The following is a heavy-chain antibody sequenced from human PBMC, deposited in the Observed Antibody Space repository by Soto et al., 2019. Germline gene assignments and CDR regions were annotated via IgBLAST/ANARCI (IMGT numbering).Heavy chain of an antibody. CDR1: GGIFSKLG. CDR2: IIPMFGTA. Sequence: QVQLVQSGAEVKKPGSSVKVSCKASGGIFSKLGISWVRQAPGQGLEWMGGIIPMFGTAHYAQKFQGRVTINADESTTTVYMELSSLRSEDTAVYYCARPAAEESEFFDYWGQGTLVTVSS. D-gene: IGHD6-25*01. J-gene: IGHJ4*02. CDR3: ARPAAEESEFFDY. V-gene: IGHV1-69*01.